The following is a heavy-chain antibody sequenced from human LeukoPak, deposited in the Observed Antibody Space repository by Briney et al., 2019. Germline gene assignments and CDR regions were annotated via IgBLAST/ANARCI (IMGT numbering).Heavy chain of an antibody. CDR2: IYYSGST. V-gene: IGHV4-59*01. J-gene: IGHJ4*02. D-gene: IGHD6-6*01. CDR1: GGSISSYY. Sequence: SETLSLTCTVSGGSISSYYWSWTRQPPGKGLEWIGYIYYSGSTNYNPSLKSRVTISVDTSKNQFSLKLSSVTAADTAVYYCARAYSSSSPFDYWGQGTLVTVSS. CDR3: ARAYSSSSPFDY.